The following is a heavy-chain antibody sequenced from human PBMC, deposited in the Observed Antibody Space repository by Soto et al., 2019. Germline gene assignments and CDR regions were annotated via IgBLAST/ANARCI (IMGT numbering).Heavy chain of an antibody. CDR3: ARGRVVPAAIRYYYGMDV. CDR1: GYTFTSYD. Sequence: ASVKVSCKASGYTFTSYDINWVRQATGQGLEWMGWMNPNSGNTGYAQKFQGRVTMTRNTSISTAYMELSSLRSEDTAVYYCARGRVVPAAIRYYYGMDVWGQGTTVTVSS. V-gene: IGHV1-8*01. J-gene: IGHJ6*02. D-gene: IGHD2-2*02. CDR2: MNPNSGNT.